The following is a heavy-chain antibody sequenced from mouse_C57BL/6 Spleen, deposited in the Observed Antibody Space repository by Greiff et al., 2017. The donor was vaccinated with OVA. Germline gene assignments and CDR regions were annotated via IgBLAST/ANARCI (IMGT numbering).Heavy chain of an antibody. CDR2: IHPNSGST. CDR1: GYTFTSYW. J-gene: IGHJ3*01. Sequence: QVQLQQPGAELVKPGASVKLSCKASGYTFTSYWMHWVKQRPGQGLEWIGMIHPNSGSTNYNEKFKSKATLTVDKSSSTAYMQLSSLTSEDSAVYYCARPYYDYDVRYWGQGTLVTVSA. CDR3: ARPYYDYDVRY. V-gene: IGHV1-64*01. D-gene: IGHD2-4*01.